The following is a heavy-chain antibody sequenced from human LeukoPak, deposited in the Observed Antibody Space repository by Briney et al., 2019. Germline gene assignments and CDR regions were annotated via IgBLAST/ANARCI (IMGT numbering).Heavy chain of an antibody. CDR2: IYYSGSS. D-gene: IGHD2-21*01. J-gene: IGHJ3*02. Sequence: SETLSLTCTVSGGSISSYYWSWIRQPPGKGLEWIGYIYYSGSSNYNPSLKSRVTISVDTSKIQCSLKLSSVTAADTAVYYCAGSYVPGGAFDIWGQGTMVTVSS. CDR1: GGSISSYY. CDR3: AGSYVPGGAFDI. V-gene: IGHV4-59*01.